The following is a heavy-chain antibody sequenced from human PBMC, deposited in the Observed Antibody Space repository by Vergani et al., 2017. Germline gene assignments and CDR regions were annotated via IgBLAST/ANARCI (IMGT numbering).Heavy chain of an antibody. CDR3: AKARIAVAGP. CDR2: ISYDGSNK. Sequence: QVQLVESGGGVVQPGRSLRLSCAASGFTFSSYGMHWVRQAPGKGLEWVAVISYDGSNKYYADSVKGRFTISRDNSKNTLYLQMNSLRAEDTAVYYCAKARIAVAGPWGQGTLVTVSS. J-gene: IGHJ5*02. D-gene: IGHD6-19*01. V-gene: IGHV3-30*18. CDR1: GFTFSSYG.